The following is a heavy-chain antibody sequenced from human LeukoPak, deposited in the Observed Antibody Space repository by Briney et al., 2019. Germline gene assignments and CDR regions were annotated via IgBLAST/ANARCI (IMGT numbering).Heavy chain of an antibody. V-gene: IGHV4-39*01. J-gene: IGHJ3*01. CDR3: VRYCAPYSGYDPGAQPERATDAFDF. CDR2: IAYIGRS. D-gene: IGHD5-12*01. CDR1: GASISSSSYF. Sequence: SETLSLTCSVSGASISSSSYFWAWCRQPPGKGLEWIANIAYIGRSYYNPSLRSRVTTSVDTAKNQFSLKLSSVTATDTAVYYCVRYCAPYSGYDPGAQPERATDAFDFWGQGTMVTVSS.